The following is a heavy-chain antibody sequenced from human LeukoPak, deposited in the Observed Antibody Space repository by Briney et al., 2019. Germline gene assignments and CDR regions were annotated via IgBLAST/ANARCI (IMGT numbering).Heavy chain of an antibody. CDR3: ARHVGYCSSTSCYNFDY. CDR1: GGSISSSSYY. J-gene: IGHJ4*02. CDR2: IYYSGST. Sequence: SETLSLTCTVSGGSISSSSYYWGWIRQPPGKGLEWIGSIYYSGSTYYNPSLKSRVTISVDTSKNQFSLKLSSVTAADTAVYYCARHVGYCSSTSCYNFDYWGQGTLVTVSS. V-gene: IGHV4-39*01. D-gene: IGHD2-2*02.